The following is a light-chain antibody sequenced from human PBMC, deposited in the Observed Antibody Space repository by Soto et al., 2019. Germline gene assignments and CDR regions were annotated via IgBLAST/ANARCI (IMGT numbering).Light chain of an antibody. CDR3: QQYYSFPPT. V-gene: IGKV3D-15*01. CDR2: AAS. J-gene: IGKJ5*01. CDR1: QSFISS. Sequence: EIVMTQSPATLSVSPGERATLSCRASQSFISSLAWYQQKPGQAPRLLIYAASNRATGIPTRFSGSGSGTDFTLTISCLQSEDFATYYCQQYYSFPPTFGQGTRLEI.